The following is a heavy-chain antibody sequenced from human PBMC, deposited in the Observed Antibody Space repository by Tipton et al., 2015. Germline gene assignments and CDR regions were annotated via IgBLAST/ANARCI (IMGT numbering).Heavy chain of an antibody. V-gene: IGHV4-61*01. CDR3: ARDLEHGMDV. Sequence: TLSLTCTVSGGSVSRGNYYWSWIRQPPGKGLEWIGYIYYSGSTNYNPSLKSRVIISLDTSKNQFSLTLNSVTAADTAVYYCARDLEHGMDVWGQGTTVTVSS. CDR2: IYYSGST. J-gene: IGHJ6*02. CDR1: GGSVSRGNYY. D-gene: IGHD5-24*01.